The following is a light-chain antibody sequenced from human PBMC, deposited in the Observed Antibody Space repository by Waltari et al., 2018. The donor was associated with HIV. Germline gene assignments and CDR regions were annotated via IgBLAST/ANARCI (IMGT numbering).Light chain of an antibody. CDR2: DGS. J-gene: IGKJ2*03. CDR3: HQYGSSISYS. V-gene: IGKV3D-20*01. CDR1: QSASNNY. Sequence: EIVLTQSPATLSLSPGESATISSGASQSASNNYLAWYQQKPGLPPRLLSYDGSSRAAGIPDRFSGSGSGTDFTLTISRLETEDYAVYYCHQYGSSISYSFGQGTKLEIK.